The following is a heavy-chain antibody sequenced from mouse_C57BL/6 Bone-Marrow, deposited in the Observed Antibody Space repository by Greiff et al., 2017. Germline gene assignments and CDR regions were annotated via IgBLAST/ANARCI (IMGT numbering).Heavy chain of an antibody. D-gene: IGHD1-1*02. J-gene: IGHJ4*01. CDR1: GFTFSDYG. Sequence: EVKLVESGGGLVKPGGSLKLSCAASGFTFSDYGMHWVRQAPEKGLEWVAYISSGSSTIYYADTVKGRFTISRDNAKNTLFLQMTSLRSEETAMYYCARDYDYAMDYWGQGTSVTVSS. V-gene: IGHV5-17*01. CDR2: ISSGSSTI. CDR3: ARDYDYAMDY.